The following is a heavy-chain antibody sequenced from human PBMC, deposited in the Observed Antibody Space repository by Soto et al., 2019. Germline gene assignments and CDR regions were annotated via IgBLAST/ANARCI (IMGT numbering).Heavy chain of an antibody. CDR3: AGSSGGNFGIIIEGTNWFAP. J-gene: IGHJ5*02. CDR1: RDTFPIYY. Sequence: ASVKVSCKAPRDTFPIYYINWVRQAPGQGLEWMGVINPHGGSTAYAQKFKGRVTLTRDTSASTVYMEVSSLTSEDTAMYYCAGSSGGNFGIIIEGTNWFAPWGQGTLVTVSS. CDR2: INPHGGST. V-gene: IGHV1-46*01. D-gene: IGHD1-26*01.